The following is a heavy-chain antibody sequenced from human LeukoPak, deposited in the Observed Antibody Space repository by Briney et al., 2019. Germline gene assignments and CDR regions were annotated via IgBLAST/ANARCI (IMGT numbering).Heavy chain of an antibody. Sequence: SETLSLTCTVSGGSISSYYWGWIRQPPGKGLEWIGSIYYSGSTYYNPSLKSRVTISVDTSKNQLSLKLSSVTAADTAVYYCAREGYGDRDYWGQGTLVTVSS. V-gene: IGHV4-39*07. CDR1: GGSISSYY. D-gene: IGHD4-17*01. J-gene: IGHJ4*02. CDR3: AREGYGDRDY. CDR2: IYYSGST.